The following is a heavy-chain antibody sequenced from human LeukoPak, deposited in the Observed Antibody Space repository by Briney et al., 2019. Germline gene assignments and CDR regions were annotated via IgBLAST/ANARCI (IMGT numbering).Heavy chain of an antibody. V-gene: IGHV4-59*11. Sequence: SETLSLTCSVSGGSLSSHYWSWIRQPPGKGLELIGHIHDTGSTFYNPSLRGRVTISLDTSNNQFSLKLTSMTAADTAVYYCARHGSGSSTFGYWGQGTLVSASS. CDR3: ARHGSGSSTFGY. CDR1: GGSLSSHY. J-gene: IGHJ4*02. CDR2: IHDTGST. D-gene: IGHD1-26*01.